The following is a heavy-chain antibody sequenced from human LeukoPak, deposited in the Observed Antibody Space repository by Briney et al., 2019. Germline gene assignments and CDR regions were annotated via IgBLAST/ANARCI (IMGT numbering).Heavy chain of an antibody. J-gene: IGHJ4*02. CDR2: IYSGGST. CDR1: GFTFSSYE. CDR3: AREGTWSYYYDY. D-gene: IGHD1-26*01. V-gene: IGHV3-66*01. Sequence: GGSLRLSCAASGFTFSSYEMNWVRQAPGKGLEWVSVIYSGGSTYYADSVKGRFTISRDNSKNTLYLQMNSLRAEDTAVYYCAREGTWSYYYDYWGQGTLVTVSS.